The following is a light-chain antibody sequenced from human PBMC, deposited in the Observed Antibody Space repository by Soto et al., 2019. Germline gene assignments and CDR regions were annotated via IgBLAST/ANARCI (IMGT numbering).Light chain of an antibody. CDR2: AVS. Sequence: QSVLTQPASVSGSTGQSVTISCTGTSXDVGLYDYVSWYQQHPGKAPQLMIYAVSSRPSGVSNRFSASKSGNTASLFISGLQAEDEADYYCSSYTSDSSYVFGSGTKVTVL. V-gene: IGLV2-14*01. CDR1: SXDVGLYDY. J-gene: IGLJ1*01. CDR3: SSYTSDSSYV.